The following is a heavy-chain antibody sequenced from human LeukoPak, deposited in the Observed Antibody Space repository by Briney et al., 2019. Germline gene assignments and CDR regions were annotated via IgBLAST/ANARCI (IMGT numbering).Heavy chain of an antibody. D-gene: IGHD1-26*01. CDR1: GGSFSGYY. V-gene: IGHV4-34*01. CDR3: ARQAVNSGSYYPLGY. Sequence: SETLSLTCAVYGGSFSGYYWSWIRQPPGKGLEWIGEINHSGSTNYNPSLKSRVTISVDTSKNQFSLKLSSVTAADTAVYYCARQAVNSGSYYPLGYWGQGTLVTVSS. CDR2: INHSGST. J-gene: IGHJ4*02.